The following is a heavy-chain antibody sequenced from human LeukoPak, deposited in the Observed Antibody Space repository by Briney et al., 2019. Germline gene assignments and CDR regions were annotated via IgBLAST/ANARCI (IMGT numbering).Heavy chain of an antibody. CDR1: GGSFSGYY. CDR3: ARRGYYYGSGKPISFFDY. Sequence: SETLSLTCAVYGGSFSGYYWSWIRQPPGKGLEWIGEINHSGSINYNPSLKSRVTISVDRSKNQFSLKLSSVTAADTAVYYCARRGYYYGSGKPISFFDYWGQGTLVTVSS. CDR2: INHSGSI. V-gene: IGHV4-34*01. D-gene: IGHD3-10*01. J-gene: IGHJ4*02.